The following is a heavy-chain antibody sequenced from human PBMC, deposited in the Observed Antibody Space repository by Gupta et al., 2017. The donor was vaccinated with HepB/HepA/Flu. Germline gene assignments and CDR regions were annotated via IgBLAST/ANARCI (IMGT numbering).Heavy chain of an antibody. J-gene: IGHJ4*02. V-gene: IGHV3-33*01. CDR2: IWYDGSNK. Sequence: QVQLVESGGGVVQPGRSLRLSCAASEFTFSSYGMHWVRQAPGKGLEWVAVIWYDGSNKYYADSVKGRFTISRDNSKNTLYLQMNSLRAEDTAVYYGARDLPWCGDCSEPLDYWGQGTRGTVSS. D-gene: IGHD2-21*02. CDR1: EFTFSSYG. CDR3: ARDLPWCGDCSEPLDY.